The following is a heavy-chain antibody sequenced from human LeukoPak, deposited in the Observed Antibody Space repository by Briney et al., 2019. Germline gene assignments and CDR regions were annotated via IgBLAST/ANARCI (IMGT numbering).Heavy chain of an antibody. CDR1: GFTFSSYG. CDR3: ARDSYDFRSGSHGDY. D-gene: IGHD3-3*01. CDR2: IWYDGSNK. Sequence: PGRSLRLSCAASGFTFSSYGMHWVRQAPGKGLEWVAVIWYDGSNKYYADSVKGRFTISRDNSKNTLYLQMNSLRAEDTAVYYCARDSYDFRSGSHGDYWGQGTLVTVSS. V-gene: IGHV3-33*01. J-gene: IGHJ4*02.